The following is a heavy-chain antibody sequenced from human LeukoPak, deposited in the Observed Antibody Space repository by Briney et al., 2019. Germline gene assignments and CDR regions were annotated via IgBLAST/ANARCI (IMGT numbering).Heavy chain of an antibody. CDR1: GGTFSSYA. J-gene: IGHJ6*03. V-gene: IGHV1-69*01. D-gene: IGHD5-12*01. CDR2: IIPIFGTA. Sequence: ASVKVSCKASGGTFSSYAISWVRQAPGQGLEWMGGIIPIFGTANYAQKFQGGVTITADESTSTAYMELSSLRSEDTAVYYCARGGWMDYYYYMDVWGKGTTVTISS. CDR3: ARGGWMDYYYYMDV.